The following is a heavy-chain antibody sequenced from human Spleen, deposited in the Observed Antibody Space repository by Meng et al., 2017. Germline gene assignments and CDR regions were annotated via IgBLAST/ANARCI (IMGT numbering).Heavy chain of an antibody. CDR3: ARDLGYCSGGSCYPVPSFDY. Sequence: GESLKISCAASGFTFSSYGMHWVRQAPGKGLEWVTVISYDGNNKYYADSVKGRFTISRDNSKNTLYLQMNSLRAEDTAVYYCARDLGYCSGGSCYPVPSFDYWGQGTLVTVSS. V-gene: IGHV3-30*12. CDR2: ISYDGNNK. J-gene: IGHJ4*02. CDR1: GFTFSSYG. D-gene: IGHD2-15*01.